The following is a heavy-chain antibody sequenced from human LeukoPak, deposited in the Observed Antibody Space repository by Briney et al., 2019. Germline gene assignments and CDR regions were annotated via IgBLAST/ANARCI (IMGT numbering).Heavy chain of an antibody. D-gene: IGHD3-10*01. Sequence: PGGSLRLSCAASGFTFSSYGMHWVRQAPGKGLEWVAFIRYDGSNKYYADSVKGRFTISRDNSKNTLYLQMNSLRAEDTAVYYCAKALRYYGSGSYYPPTLNYYYHGMDVWGQGTTVTVSS. CDR1: GFTFSSYG. V-gene: IGHV3-30*02. CDR2: IRYDGSNK. J-gene: IGHJ6*02. CDR3: AKALRYYGSGSYYPPTLNYYYHGMDV.